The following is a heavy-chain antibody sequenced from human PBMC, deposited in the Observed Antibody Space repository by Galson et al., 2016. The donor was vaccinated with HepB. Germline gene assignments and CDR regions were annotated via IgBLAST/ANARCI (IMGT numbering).Heavy chain of an antibody. D-gene: IGHD2/OR15-2a*01. J-gene: IGHJ3*02. Sequence: PALVKPTQTLTLTCTFSGFSLNTSGMCVSWIRQPPGKALEWLALIDWDDDKYYNTSLKTRLTISKDTSKNQVVLTMTNMDPVDTATYYCARRTYFVDAFDIWGQGTMVTVSS. V-gene: IGHV2-70*01. CDR1: GFSLNTSGMC. CDR3: ARRTYFVDAFDI. CDR2: IDWDDDK.